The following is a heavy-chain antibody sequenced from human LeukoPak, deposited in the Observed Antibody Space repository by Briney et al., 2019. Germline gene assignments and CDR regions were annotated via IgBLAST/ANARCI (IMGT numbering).Heavy chain of an antibody. J-gene: IGHJ4*02. CDR1: GFIFNSYG. V-gene: IGHV3-30*02. CDR3: ATLPYYYDSSGSYYFDY. Sequence: TGGSLRLSCAASGFIFNSYGMHWVRQAAGKGLKWVAFIRSDGSNRYYADSVKGRFTISRDNSKNTLYLQMNSLRVEDTAVYYCATLPYYYDSSGSYYFDYWGQGTLVTVSS. D-gene: IGHD3-22*01. CDR2: IRSDGSNR.